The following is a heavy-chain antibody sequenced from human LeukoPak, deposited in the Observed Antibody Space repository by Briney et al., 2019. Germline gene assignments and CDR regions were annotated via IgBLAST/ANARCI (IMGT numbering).Heavy chain of an antibody. CDR3: AKGKLWFGIFDY. CDR1: GFMLSSYW. CDR2: IKQDGSEK. D-gene: IGHD3-10*01. V-gene: IGHV3-7*01. Sequence: PGGSLRLSCAASGFMLSSYWMSWVRQAPGKGLEWVANIKQDGSEKYYVDSVKGRFTISRDNAKNSLFLQMNRLRAEDTAVYYCAKGKLWFGIFDYWGQGTLVTVSS. J-gene: IGHJ4*02.